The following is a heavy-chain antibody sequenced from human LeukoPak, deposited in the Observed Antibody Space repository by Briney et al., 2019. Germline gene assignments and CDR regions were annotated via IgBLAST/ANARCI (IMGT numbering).Heavy chain of an antibody. CDR2: SDPEDGET. J-gene: IGHJ3*02. CDR3: ATDLSSRTAFDI. Sequence: ASVKVSCKVSGYTLTELSMHWVRQAPGKGLEWMGGSDPEDGETIYAQKFQGRVTMTEDTSTDTAYMELSSLRSEDTAVYYCATDLSSRTAFDIWGQGTMVTVSS. D-gene: IGHD6-6*01. V-gene: IGHV1-24*01. CDR1: GYTLTELS.